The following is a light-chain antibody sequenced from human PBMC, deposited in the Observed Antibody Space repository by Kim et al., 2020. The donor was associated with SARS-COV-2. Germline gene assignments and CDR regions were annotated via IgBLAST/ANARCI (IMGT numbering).Light chain of an antibody. Sequence: DIQMTQSPSSLSASVGDKVTITCRASQDIGSYLNWYQQKPGKAPKLLISDASSLETGVSSRFSGTGSGTYFIFTISRLQPEDVATYFCQQYDNLPPYTFGQGTKLEI. CDR3: QQYDNLPPYT. CDR1: QDIGSY. V-gene: IGKV1-33*01. J-gene: IGKJ2*01. CDR2: DAS.